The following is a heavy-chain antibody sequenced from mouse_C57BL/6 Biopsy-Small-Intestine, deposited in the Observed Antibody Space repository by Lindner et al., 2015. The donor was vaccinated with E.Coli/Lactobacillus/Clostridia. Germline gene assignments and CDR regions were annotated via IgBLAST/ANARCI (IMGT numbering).Heavy chain of an antibody. CDR2: INPYNGDT. V-gene: IGHV1-20*01. J-gene: IGHJ2*01. Sequence: VQLQESGPELVKPGDSVKISCKASGYSFTGYFMNWVMQSHGKSLGWIGRINPYNGDTFYNQKFKGKATLTVDKSSSTAHMELRSLTSEDSAVYYCARGGDFDYWGQGTTLTVSS. CDR1: GYSFTGYF. CDR3: ARGGDFDY.